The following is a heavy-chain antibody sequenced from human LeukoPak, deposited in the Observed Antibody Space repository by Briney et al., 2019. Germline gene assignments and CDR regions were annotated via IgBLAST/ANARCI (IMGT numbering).Heavy chain of an antibody. CDR2: ISPNSGGT. J-gene: IGHJ3*01. Sequence: GASVTVSCTASGYAFSDNHMYWIRQAPGQGLECMGWISPNSGGTNYAQKFQGRITITGDTSISKGYLELSSLRSDDTALYFCARELGRNAFDVWGQGTLVTVAS. V-gene: IGHV1-2*02. D-gene: IGHD3-10*01. CDR1: GYAFSDNH. CDR3: ARELGRNAFDV.